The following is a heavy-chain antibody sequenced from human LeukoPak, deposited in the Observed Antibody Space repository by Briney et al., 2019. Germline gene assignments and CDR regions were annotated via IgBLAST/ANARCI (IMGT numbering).Heavy chain of an antibody. D-gene: IGHD3-10*01. CDR3: ARLRGFRNFDY. J-gene: IGHJ4*02. V-gene: IGHV3-21*01. CDR2: ISSSSSYI. CDR1: GFTFSHYS. Sequence: PGRSLRLSCAASGFTFSHYSMNWVRQAPGKGLEWVSSISSSSSYIYYADSVKGRFTISRDNAKNSLYLQMNSLRAEDTAVYYCARLRGFRNFDYWGQGTLVTVSS.